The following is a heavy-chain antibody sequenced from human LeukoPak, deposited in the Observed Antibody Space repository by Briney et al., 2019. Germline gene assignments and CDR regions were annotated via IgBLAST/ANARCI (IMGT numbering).Heavy chain of an antibody. J-gene: IGHJ4*02. Sequence: TSETLSLTCAVYGGSFSGYYWSWIRQPPGKGLEWIGEINHSGSTNYNPSLKSRVTISVDTSKNQFSLELSSVTAADTAVYYCARGPISDYWGQGTLVTVSS. CDR3: ARGPISDY. CDR2: INHSGST. D-gene: IGHD2-21*01. CDR1: GGSFSGYY. V-gene: IGHV4-34*01.